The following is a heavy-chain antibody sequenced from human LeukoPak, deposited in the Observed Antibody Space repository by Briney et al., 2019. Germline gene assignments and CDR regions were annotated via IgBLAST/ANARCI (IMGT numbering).Heavy chain of an antibody. CDR2: INHNGNVN. J-gene: IGHJ6*02. D-gene: IGHD3-16*01. Sequence: GSLRLSCAASGFIFSDYWLSWVRQAPGKGLEWVASINHNGNVNYYVDSVKGRFTISRDNAKNSLYLQMSNLRAEDTAVYFCARGGGLDVWGQGATVTVSS. CDR1: GFIFSDYW. V-gene: IGHV3-7*03. CDR3: ARGGGLDV.